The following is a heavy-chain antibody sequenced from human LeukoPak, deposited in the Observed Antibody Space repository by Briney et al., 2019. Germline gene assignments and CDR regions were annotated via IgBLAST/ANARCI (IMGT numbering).Heavy chain of an antibody. D-gene: IGHD3-10*01. Sequence: ASVKVSCKASGYTFTIYGISWVRQAPGQGREGMGWISAYNGNKNYTQKLQGRVTITTHTSTSKAYMELRSLRSDDTAVYYCARVYYGSASYYNHFDYWGQGTLVTVSS. CDR2: ISAYNGNK. V-gene: IGHV1-18*04. CDR3: ARVYYGSASYYNHFDY. J-gene: IGHJ4*02. CDR1: GYTFTIYG.